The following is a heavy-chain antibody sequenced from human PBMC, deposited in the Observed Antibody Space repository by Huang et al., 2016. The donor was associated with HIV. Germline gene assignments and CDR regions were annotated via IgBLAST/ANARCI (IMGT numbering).Heavy chain of an antibody. Sequence: QVQLVESGGGVVQPGGSLRLSCGASGFIFDNFGMHWVRQAPGKGVGWVVFIRCDGSNEYNGESVKGRFSISRDNFENMVYLQMNSLGDGDTAIYYCARAVDGFNSKGFYMDVWGKGTAVIVSS. CDR1: GFIFDNFG. V-gene: IGHV3-30*02. CDR2: IRCDGSNE. CDR3: ARAVDGFNSKGFYMDV. J-gene: IGHJ6*03. D-gene: IGHD5-12*01.